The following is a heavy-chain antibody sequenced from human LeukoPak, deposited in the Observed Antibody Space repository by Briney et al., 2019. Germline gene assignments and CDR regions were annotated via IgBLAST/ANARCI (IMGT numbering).Heavy chain of an antibody. J-gene: IGHJ4*02. CDR2: INHSGNT. CDR1: GGSFSGYY. Sequence: PSETLSLTCAVYGGSFSGYYWSWIRQPPGKGLEWIGEINHSGNTNYNPSLKSRVTISVDTSKNQFSLKLSSVTAADTAVYYCASDLLNYFDYWGQGTLVTVSS. V-gene: IGHV4-34*01. CDR3: ASDLLNYFDY.